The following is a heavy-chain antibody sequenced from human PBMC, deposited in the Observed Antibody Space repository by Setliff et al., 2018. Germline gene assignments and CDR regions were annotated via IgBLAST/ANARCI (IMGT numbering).Heavy chain of an antibody. D-gene: IGHD3-3*01. V-gene: IGHV3-7*04. CDR3: ARAVTIFGVVTPIYFYYMDV. J-gene: IGHJ6*03. Sequence: GGSLRLSCAASGFTFSSLWMAWVRQSPGSGLEWVAAIKQEGSGEFYVDSVKGRFAISRDNAKNSLSLQRNSLRAEDTALFYCARAVTIFGVVTPIYFYYMDVWGKGTTVTVSS. CDR2: IKQEGSGE. CDR1: GFTFSSLW.